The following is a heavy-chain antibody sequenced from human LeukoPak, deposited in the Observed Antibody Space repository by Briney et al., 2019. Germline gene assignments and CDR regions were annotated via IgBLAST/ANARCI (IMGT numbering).Heavy chain of an antibody. CDR2: ISGSGGST. V-gene: IGHV3-23*01. CDR3: AKDRSRYDFWSGYYRAAMDV. Sequence: SGGSLRLSCAASGFTFSSYATSWVRQAPGKGLEWVSAISGSGGSTYYADSVKGRFTISRDNSKNTLYLQMNSLRAEDTAVYYCAKDRSRYDFWSGYYRAAMDVWGKGTTVTVSS. D-gene: IGHD3-3*01. CDR1: GFTFSSYA. J-gene: IGHJ6*03.